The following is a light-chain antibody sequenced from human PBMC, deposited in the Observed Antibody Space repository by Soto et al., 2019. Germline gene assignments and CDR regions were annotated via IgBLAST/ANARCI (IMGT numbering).Light chain of an antibody. J-gene: IGKJ1*01. CDR2: GAS. Sequence: DIQLTQSPSFLSASVGDRVTITCRASQGISSYLAWYQQRPGKAPKLLMYGASTLQSGVPSRFSGSASGTTFTLTINNPQAEDFATYYCQQLNNFPRTFGQGNKVE. CDR1: QGISSY. CDR3: QQLNNFPRT. V-gene: IGKV1-9*01.